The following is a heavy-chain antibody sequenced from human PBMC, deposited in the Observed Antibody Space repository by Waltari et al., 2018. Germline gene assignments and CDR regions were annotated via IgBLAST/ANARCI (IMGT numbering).Heavy chain of an antibody. CDR2: IIPIFGTA. J-gene: IGHJ4*02. CDR1: GGTFSSYA. Sequence: QVQLVQSGAEVKKPGSSVKVSCKASGGTFSSYAISWVRQAPGQGPEWMGGIIPIFGTANYEQKFQGRVTITADESTSTAYMELSSLRSEDTAVYYCAREVVGSHRQFDYWGQGTLVTVSS. V-gene: IGHV1-69*12. CDR3: AREVVGSHRQFDY. D-gene: IGHD1-26*01.